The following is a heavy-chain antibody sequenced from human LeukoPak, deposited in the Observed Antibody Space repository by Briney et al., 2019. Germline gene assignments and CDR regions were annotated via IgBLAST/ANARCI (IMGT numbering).Heavy chain of an antibody. CDR1: GFTFSGYW. Sequence: PGGSLRLPCAASGFTFSGYWMTWVRQAPGKGLEWVANIKLDGSEKYYVDSVKGRYTISRDDAQKSLYLQMNSLRAEDTAVYYCARVSVVSYYFDYWGQGSLVTVSS. CDR2: IKLDGSEK. CDR3: ARVSVVSYYFDY. V-gene: IGHV3-7*01. D-gene: IGHD2-8*02. J-gene: IGHJ4*02.